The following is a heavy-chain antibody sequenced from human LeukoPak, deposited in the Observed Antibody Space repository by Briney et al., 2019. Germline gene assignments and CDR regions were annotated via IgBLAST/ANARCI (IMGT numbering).Heavy chain of an antibody. CDR3: ARDWGEVITTPFDY. CDR1: GFTFSSYA. CDR2: IPYDGSNK. V-gene: IGHV3-30-3*01. J-gene: IGHJ4*02. D-gene: IGHD3-22*01. Sequence: PGGSLRLSCAASGFTFSSYAMHWVRQAPGKGLEWVAVIPYDGSNKYYADSVKGRFTISRDNSKNTLYLQMNSLRAEDTAVYYCARDWGEVITTPFDYWGQGTLVTVSS.